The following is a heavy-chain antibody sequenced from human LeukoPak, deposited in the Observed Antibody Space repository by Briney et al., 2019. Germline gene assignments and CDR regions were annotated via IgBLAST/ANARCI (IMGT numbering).Heavy chain of an antibody. V-gene: IGHV3-23*01. D-gene: IGHD5-12*01. J-gene: IGHJ4*02. CDR2: ISGSGGST. CDR1: GFTFSSYA. Sequence: GGPLRLPCAVWGFTFSSYAMSGLRQAPGKAGEGVSAISGSGGSTYYAHPVKGRFTISRDNSKNTLYLQMISRRTEDTAVYYCAKGSGYDAEWFFDYWGQGTLVTVSS. CDR3: AKGSGYDAEWFFDY.